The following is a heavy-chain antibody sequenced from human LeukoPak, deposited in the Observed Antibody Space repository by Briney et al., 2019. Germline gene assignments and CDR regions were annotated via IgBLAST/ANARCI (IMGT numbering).Heavy chain of an antibody. J-gene: IGHJ6*02. V-gene: IGHV5-51*01. Sequence: GESLKISCKGSGYSFTSYWIGWVRQMPGKGLEWMGIIYPGDSDTRYSPSFQGQVTISADKSISTAYLQWSSLKASDTAMYYCARHLYYYGSGNYYYYGMDVWGQGTTVTVSS. CDR1: GYSFTSYW. CDR3: ARHLYYYGSGNYYYYGMDV. CDR2: IYPGDSDT. D-gene: IGHD3-10*01.